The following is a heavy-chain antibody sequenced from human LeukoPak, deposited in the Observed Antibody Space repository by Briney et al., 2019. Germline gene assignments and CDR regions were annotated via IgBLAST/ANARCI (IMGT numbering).Heavy chain of an antibody. V-gene: IGHV4-61*02. D-gene: IGHD2-2*02. CDR2: IYSSGST. J-gene: IGHJ5*02. Sequence: SETLSLTCTVSGGSISSDSYYWTWIRQPAGKGLEWIGRIYSSGSTNYNPSLKSRVTISVETSKNQLSLKLSSVTAADTAVYYCARGVVVVPAAIEGVNGFDPWGQGTLVTVSS. CDR3: ARGVVVVPAAIEGVNGFDP. CDR1: GGSISSDSYY.